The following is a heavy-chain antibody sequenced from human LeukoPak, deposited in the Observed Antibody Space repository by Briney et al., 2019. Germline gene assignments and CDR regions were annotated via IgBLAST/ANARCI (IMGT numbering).Heavy chain of an antibody. D-gene: IGHD3-9*01. CDR2: INHSGST. CDR1: GGSISSSSYY. CDR3: ARQAYFDWLLREFDY. Sequence: SETLSLTCTVSGGSISSSSYYWGWIRQPPGKGLEWIGEINHSGSTNYNPSLKSRVTISVDTSKNRFSLKLSSVTAADTAVYYCARQAYFDWLLREFDYWGQGTPVTASS. V-gene: IGHV4-39*01. J-gene: IGHJ4*02.